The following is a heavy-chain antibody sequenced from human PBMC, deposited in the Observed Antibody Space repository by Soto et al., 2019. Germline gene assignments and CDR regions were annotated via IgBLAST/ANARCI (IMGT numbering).Heavy chain of an antibody. Sequence: GSLRLSCAASGFTFSDYYMSWIRQAPGKGLEWVSYISSSGSTIYYADSVKGRFTISRDNAKNSLFLQMNSLRAEDTAVYYCAREPRGYCSGGSCYGDAFDIWGQGTMVTVSS. CDR2: ISSSGSTI. CDR3: AREPRGYCSGGSCYGDAFDI. D-gene: IGHD2-15*01. CDR1: GFTFSDYY. V-gene: IGHV3-11*01. J-gene: IGHJ3*02.